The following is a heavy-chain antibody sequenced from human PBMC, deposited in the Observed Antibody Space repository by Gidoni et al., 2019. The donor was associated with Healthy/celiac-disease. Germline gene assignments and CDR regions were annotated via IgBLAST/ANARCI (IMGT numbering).Heavy chain of an antibody. CDR3: AKDRNYYDSSGYYYFDY. CDR2: ISYDGSNK. V-gene: IGHV3-30*18. Sequence: QVQLVESGGGVVQPGRSLRLSCAASGFPFIRYGMHWVRQAPGKGLEWVAVISYDGSNKYYADSVKGRFTISRDNSKNTLYLQMNSLRAEDTAVYYCAKDRNYYDSSGYYYFDYWGQGTLVTVSS. D-gene: IGHD3-22*01. J-gene: IGHJ4*02. CDR1: GFPFIRYG.